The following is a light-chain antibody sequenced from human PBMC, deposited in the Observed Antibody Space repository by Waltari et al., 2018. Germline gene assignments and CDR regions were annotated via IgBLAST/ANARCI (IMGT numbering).Light chain of an antibody. CDR2: GTF. J-gene: IGKJ4*01. Sequence: EIVLTQSPGTLSLSPGEGATLSCRTSQTIRTTYLAWYQQKPGQAPTLLIYGTFSRPTGIPDRFTGSGSGTDFSLTISSLEAEDFATYYCQQYDISPLTFGGGTKVEIK. V-gene: IGKV3-20*01. CDR1: QTIRTTY. CDR3: QQYDISPLT.